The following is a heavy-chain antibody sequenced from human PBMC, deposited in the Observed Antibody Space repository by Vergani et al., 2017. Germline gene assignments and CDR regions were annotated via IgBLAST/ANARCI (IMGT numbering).Heavy chain of an antibody. CDR3: ASDTLRGRPGFDY. Sequence: QVQLVESGGGVVQPGRSLRLSCAASGFTFSSYAMHWVRQAPGKGLEWVAVISYDGSNKYYADSVKGRFTISRDNSKNTLYLQMNSMRAEDTAVYYCASDTLRGRPGFDYWGQGTLVIVSS. CDR1: GFTFSSYA. CDR2: ISYDGSNK. V-gene: IGHV3-30*04. J-gene: IGHJ4*02.